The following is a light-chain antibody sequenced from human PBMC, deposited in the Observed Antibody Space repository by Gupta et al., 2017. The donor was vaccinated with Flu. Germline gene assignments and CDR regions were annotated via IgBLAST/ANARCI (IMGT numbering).Light chain of an antibody. CDR1: QNVLYISNNKSY. V-gene: IGKV4-1*01. Sequence: NCKSSQNVLYISNNKSYLAWYQQKPGQPPKLLIYWASTRESGVPDRFSGSGSGTDFTLTISNLQAEDVAVYYCQQYYSTPWTFGQGTSVEIK. CDR2: WAS. CDR3: QQYYSTPWT. J-gene: IGKJ1*01.